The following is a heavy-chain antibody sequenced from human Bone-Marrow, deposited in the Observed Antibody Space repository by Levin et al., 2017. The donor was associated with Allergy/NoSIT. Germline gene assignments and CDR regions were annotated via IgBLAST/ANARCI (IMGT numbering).Heavy chain of an antibody. CDR2: IYYSGST. Sequence: SETLSLTCTVSGGSISSSSYYWGWIRQPPGKGLEWIGSIYYSGSTYYNPSLKSRVTISVDTSKNQFSLKLSSVTAADTAVYYCAGSGLTLDYWGQGTLVTVSS. CDR1: GGSISSSSYY. J-gene: IGHJ4*02. D-gene: IGHD3-10*01. V-gene: IGHV4-39*01. CDR3: AGSGLTLDY.